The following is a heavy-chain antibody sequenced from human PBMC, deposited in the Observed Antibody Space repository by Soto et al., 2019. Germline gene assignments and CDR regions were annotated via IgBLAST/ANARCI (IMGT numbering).Heavy chain of an antibody. V-gene: IGHV1-18*01. J-gene: IGHJ4*02. CDR2: INGYNGNT. CDR3: ARYPVAGTYFDY. CDR1: GYTFTTYG. D-gene: IGHD6-19*01. Sequence: QVQLVQSGAEVKKPGASVTVSCKASGYTFTTYGISWVRQAPGQGLEWMGWINGYNGNTNYAQKLQGRVTMTTDTSTSTAYMELRSVRSDDTAVYYCARYPVAGTYFDYWGQGTLVTVSS.